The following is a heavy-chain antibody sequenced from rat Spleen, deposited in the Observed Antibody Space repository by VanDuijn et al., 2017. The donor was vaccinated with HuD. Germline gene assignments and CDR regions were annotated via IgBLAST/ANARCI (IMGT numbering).Heavy chain of an antibody. J-gene: IGHJ1*01. Sequence: EVQLVETGGGLVQPGRSLKLSCVASGFTFSDYGMAWVRQAPTKGLEWVATISYGDSSGHSSTYYRDSVKGRFTISRDNAKSSLYLQMDSLRSEDTATYYCTTDRDYYDGTYYPYWYFDFWGPGTMVTVSS. CDR3: TTDRDYYDGTYYPYWYFDF. CDR1: GFTFSDYG. D-gene: IGHD1-12*02. V-gene: IGHV5-20*01. CDR2: ISYGDSSGHSST.